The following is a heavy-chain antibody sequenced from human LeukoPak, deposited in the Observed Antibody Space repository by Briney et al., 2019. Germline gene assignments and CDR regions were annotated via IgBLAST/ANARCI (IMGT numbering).Heavy chain of an antibody. CDR1: GFTFSDYY. CDR3: ARDLVVPAANSNY. CDR2: ISSSGSTI. Sequence: GGSLRLSCAASGFTFSDYYMSWIRQAPGMGLEWVSYISSSGSTIYYADSVKGRFTISRDNAKNSLYLQMNSLRAEDTAVYYCARDLVVPAANSNYWGQGTLVTVSS. V-gene: IGHV3-11*01. J-gene: IGHJ4*02. D-gene: IGHD2-2*01.